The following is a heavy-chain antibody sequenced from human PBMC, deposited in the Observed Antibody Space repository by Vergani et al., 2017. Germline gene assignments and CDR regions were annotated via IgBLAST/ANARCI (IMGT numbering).Heavy chain of an antibody. Sequence: EVQLLESGGGLVQPGGTLRLSCAASGFTFSTYAMNWVRQAPGKGLEWVSAISGSGGSTYYADSVKGRFTISRDNSKNTLYLQMNSLRTDDTATYYCAKHFRGWGIDYWGQGTQVIVSS. CDR1: GFTFSTYA. V-gene: IGHV3-23*01. D-gene: IGHD3-16*01. CDR3: AKHFRGWGIDY. CDR2: ISGSGGST. J-gene: IGHJ4*02.